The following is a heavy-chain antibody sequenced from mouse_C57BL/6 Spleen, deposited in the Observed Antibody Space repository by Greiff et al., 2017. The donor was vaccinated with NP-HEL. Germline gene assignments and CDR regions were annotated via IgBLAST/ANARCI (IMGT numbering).Heavy chain of an antibody. Sequence: DVKLQESGPELVKPGASVKMSCKASGYTFTDYNMHWVKQSHGKSLEWIGYINPNNGGTSYNQKFKGKATLTVNKSSSTAYMELRSLTSEDSAVYYCARSTAQARFAYWGQGTLVTVSA. CDR2: INPNNGGT. J-gene: IGHJ3*01. V-gene: IGHV1-22*01. D-gene: IGHD3-2*02. CDR3: ARSTAQARFAY. CDR1: GYTFTDYN.